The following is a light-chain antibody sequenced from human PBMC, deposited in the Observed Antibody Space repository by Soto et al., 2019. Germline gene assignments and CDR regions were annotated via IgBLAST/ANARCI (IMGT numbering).Light chain of an antibody. CDR2: DAS. CDR1: QSVSSY. J-gene: IGKJ4*01. Sequence: EIVLTQSPATLSLSPGERATLSCRASQSVSSYLAWYQQKSGQAPRLLIFDASNRATSIPARFSGSGSGTDFTLTISSLEPEDFAVYYCQQRSNWPPTFGGGTKVEIK. V-gene: IGKV3-11*01. CDR3: QQRSNWPPT.